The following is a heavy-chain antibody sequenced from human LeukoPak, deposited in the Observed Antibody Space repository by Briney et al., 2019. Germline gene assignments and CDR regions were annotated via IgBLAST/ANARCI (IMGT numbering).Heavy chain of an antibody. CDR3: AHREWFYGSFDY. Sequence: ESGPTLVKPTQTLTLTCTFSAFSLTTNGVGVGWIRQSPGKALEWLALIYWDGDKHNNPSLKSRLTITKDTSKNQVVLTMTNMDPVDTGTYYCAHREWFYGSFDYWGQGTLVTVSS. V-gene: IGHV2-5*02. CDR2: IYWDGDK. D-gene: IGHD3-3*01. J-gene: IGHJ4*02. CDR1: AFSLTTNGVG.